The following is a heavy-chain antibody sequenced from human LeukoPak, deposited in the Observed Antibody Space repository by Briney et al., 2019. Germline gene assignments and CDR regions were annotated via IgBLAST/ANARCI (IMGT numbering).Heavy chain of an antibody. J-gene: IGHJ4*02. V-gene: IGHV1-2*02. D-gene: IGHD4-17*01. CDR3: ARGHDYGDYEGDY. CDR2: INPNSGGT. Sequence: ASVKVSCRASGYTFTGYYMHWVRQAPGQGLEWMGWINPNSGGTNYAQKFQGRVTMTRDTSISTAYMELSRPRSDDTAVYYCARGHDYGDYEGDYWGQGTLVTVSS. CDR1: GYTFTGYY.